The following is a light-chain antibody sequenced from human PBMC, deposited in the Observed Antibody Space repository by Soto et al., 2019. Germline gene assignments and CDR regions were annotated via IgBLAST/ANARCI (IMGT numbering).Light chain of an antibody. V-gene: IGLV2-23*01. CDR1: SSDVGNYNL. Sequence: QSVLTQPASVSGSPGQSITISCTGTSSDVGNYNLVSWYQQYPGKAPNLMIYAASKRPSGVSNRFSGSKSGDTASLTISGLQAEDEADYYCTSYARTSTLVFGGGTKLTVL. J-gene: IGLJ3*02. CDR2: AAS. CDR3: TSYARTSTLV.